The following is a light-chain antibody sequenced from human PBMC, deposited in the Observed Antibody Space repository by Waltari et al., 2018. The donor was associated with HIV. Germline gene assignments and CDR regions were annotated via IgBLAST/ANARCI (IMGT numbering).Light chain of an antibody. V-gene: IGLV2-18*02. CDR2: EVN. J-gene: IGLJ2*01. CDR3: SSYTINSTLV. Sequence: QSALTQPPSVSGSPGQSVTISCTGTSSDIGSYDRVSWYQQPPGTAPKLMISEVNNRPSGGPDRCSGSKSGNTASLTISGLQAEDEADYFCSSYTINSTLVFGGGTKVTVL. CDR1: SSDIGSYDR.